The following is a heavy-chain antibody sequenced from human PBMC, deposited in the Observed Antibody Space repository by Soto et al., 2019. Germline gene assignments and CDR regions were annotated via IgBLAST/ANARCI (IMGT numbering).Heavy chain of an antibody. V-gene: IGHV1-3*01. Sequence: ASEKVSCKASGYTFTSYAMHWVRQAPGQRLEWMGWINAGNGNTKYSQKFQGRVTITRDTSASTAYMELSSLRSEDTAVYYCASGDSSSWFQDYWGQGTLVTVSS. D-gene: IGHD6-13*01. CDR2: INAGNGNT. J-gene: IGHJ4*02. CDR1: GYTFTSYA. CDR3: ASGDSSSWFQDY.